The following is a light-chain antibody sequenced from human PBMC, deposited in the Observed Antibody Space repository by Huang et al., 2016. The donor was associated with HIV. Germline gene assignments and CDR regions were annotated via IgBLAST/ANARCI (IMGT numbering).Light chain of an antibody. Sequence: EIVLTQSPGTLSLSPGESATLACRASQSLSSSYVAGYQQKPGQAPRLLSDAASSRATGIPDRFSGSGSGTDFTLSISRLEPEDFAVYYCQHYGTSPTWTFGQGTKVDIK. CDR3: QHYGTSPTWT. CDR2: AAS. J-gene: IGKJ1*01. V-gene: IGKV3-20*01. CDR1: QSLSSSY.